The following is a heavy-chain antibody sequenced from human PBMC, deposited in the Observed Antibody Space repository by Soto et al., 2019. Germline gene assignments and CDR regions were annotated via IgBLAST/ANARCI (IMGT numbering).Heavy chain of an antibody. J-gene: IGHJ4*02. CDR2: INWDGGFL. D-gene: IGHD6-6*01. CDR1: GITFDDFA. CDR3: AIGSSSSFASLNY. V-gene: IGHV3-9*01. Sequence: EVQLVESGGGLVQPGRSLRLSCAASGITFDDFAMHWVRQAPGKGLEWVSGINWDGGFLDYADSVKGRLTISRDKAKNSLYLQMSSLRREDTALYFCAIGSSSSFASLNYWGQGTLVTVSS.